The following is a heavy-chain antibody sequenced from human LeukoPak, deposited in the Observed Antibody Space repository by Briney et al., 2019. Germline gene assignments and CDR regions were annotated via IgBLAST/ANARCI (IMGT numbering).Heavy chain of an antibody. CDR2: INAGNGNT. D-gene: IGHD1-26*01. J-gene: IGHJ4*02. Sequence: GASVKVSCKTSGYTFTNYDINWVRQATGQGLEWMGWINAGNGNTKYSQKFQGRVTITRDTSASTAYMELSSLRSEDTAVYYCASSPTSIVGASTGYWGQGTLVTVSS. CDR3: ASSPTSIVGASTGY. CDR1: GYTFTNYD. V-gene: IGHV1-3*01.